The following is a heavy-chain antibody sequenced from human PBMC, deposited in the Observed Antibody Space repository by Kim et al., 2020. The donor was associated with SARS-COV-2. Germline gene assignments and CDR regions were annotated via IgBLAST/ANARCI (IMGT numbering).Heavy chain of an antibody. CDR1: GGSISSSSYY. D-gene: IGHD7-27*01. CDR2: IYYSGST. Sequence: SETLSLTCTVSGGSISSSSYYWGWIRQPPGKGLEWIGSIYYSGSTYYNPSLKSRVTISVDTSKNQFSLKLSSVTAADTAVYYCARHGFQFVGIYYYYGMDVWGQGTTVTVSS. J-gene: IGHJ6*02. CDR3: ARHGFQFVGIYYYYGMDV. V-gene: IGHV4-39*01.